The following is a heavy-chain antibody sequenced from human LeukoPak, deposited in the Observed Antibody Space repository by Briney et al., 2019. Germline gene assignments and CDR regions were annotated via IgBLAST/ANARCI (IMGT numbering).Heavy chain of an antibody. Sequence: GGSLRLSCAASGLSFSAYWMHWVRQAPGKGLEWVANIKQDGSEIYYVDSVKGRFTISRDNAQNSMYLQMNSLRVEDTAVYYCTSWGDTTAEYFQRWGQGTLVTVSS. CDR3: TSWGDTTAEYFQR. V-gene: IGHV3-7*01. CDR2: IKQDGSEI. D-gene: IGHD2-21*02. CDR1: GLSFSAYW. J-gene: IGHJ1*01.